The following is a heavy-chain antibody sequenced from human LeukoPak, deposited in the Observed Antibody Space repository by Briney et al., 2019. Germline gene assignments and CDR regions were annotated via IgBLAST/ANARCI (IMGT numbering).Heavy chain of an antibody. V-gene: IGHV3-48*01. J-gene: IGHJ4*02. CDR2: INSGSSTI. Sequence: GGSLRLSCAASGFTFSTYSMIWVRQAPGKGLEWVSYINSGSSTIYYADSVKGRFTISRDNAKNSLYLQMNSLRAEDTAVYYCARADTLDYWGQGTLVTVSS. D-gene: IGHD2-15*01. CDR1: GFTFSTYS. CDR3: ARADTLDY.